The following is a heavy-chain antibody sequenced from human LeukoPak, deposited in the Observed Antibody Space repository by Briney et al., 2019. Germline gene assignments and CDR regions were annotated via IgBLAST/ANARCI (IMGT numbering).Heavy chain of an antibody. CDR1: GGSFSGYY. CDR2: INHGGST. J-gene: IGHJ3*02. Sequence: SETLSLTCAVYGGSFSGYYGNWIRQPPGKGLEWIGEINHGGSTNYNSSLKSRVIISVDTSKNQFSLKLSSVTAADTAVFYCARLSPGLNAFDIWGQGTMVTVSS. V-gene: IGHV4-34*01. CDR3: ARLSPGLNAFDI. D-gene: IGHD1-14*01.